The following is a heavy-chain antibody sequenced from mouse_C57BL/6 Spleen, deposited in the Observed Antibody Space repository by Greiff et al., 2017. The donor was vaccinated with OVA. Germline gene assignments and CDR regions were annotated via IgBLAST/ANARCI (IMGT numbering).Heavy chain of an antibody. Sequence: QVQLQQSGPELVKPGASVKISCKASGYAFSSSWMNWVKQRPGKGLEWIGRIYPGDGDTNYNGKFKGKATLTADKSYSTAYMQLSSLTSEDSAVYFCARSLSMDYWGQGTSVTVSS. CDR3: ARSLSMDY. CDR1: GYAFSSSW. CDR2: IYPGDGDT. V-gene: IGHV1-82*01. J-gene: IGHJ4*01.